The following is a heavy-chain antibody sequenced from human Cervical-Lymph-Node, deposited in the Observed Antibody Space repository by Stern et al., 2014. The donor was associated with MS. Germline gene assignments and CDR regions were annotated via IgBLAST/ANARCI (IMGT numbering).Heavy chain of an antibody. D-gene: IGHD4-23*01. Sequence: EDQLVESGGGLVQPGGSLRLSCAASGFTFSSYWMSWVRQAPGKGLEWVANIKQDGSEKYYVDSVKGRFTISRDNAKNSLYLQMNSLRAEDTAVYYCARDHDYGGNYYYYGMDVWGQGTTVTVSS. V-gene: IGHV3-7*01. CDR3: ARDHDYGGNYYYYGMDV. CDR2: IKQDGSEK. J-gene: IGHJ6*02. CDR1: GFTFSSYW.